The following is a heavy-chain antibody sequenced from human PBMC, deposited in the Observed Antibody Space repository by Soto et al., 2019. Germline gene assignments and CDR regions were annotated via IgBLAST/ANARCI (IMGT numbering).Heavy chain of an antibody. CDR2: ISGSGGST. CDR3: AKSAHPYSSSSSNYYYYYMDV. Sequence: GGSLRLSCAASGFTFSSYAMSWVRQAPGKGLEWVSAISGSGGSTYYADSVKGRFTISRDNSKNTLYLQMNSLRAEDTAVYYCAKSAHPYSSSSSNYYYYYMDVWGKGTTVTVSS. J-gene: IGHJ6*03. CDR1: GFTFSSYA. V-gene: IGHV3-23*01. D-gene: IGHD6-6*01.